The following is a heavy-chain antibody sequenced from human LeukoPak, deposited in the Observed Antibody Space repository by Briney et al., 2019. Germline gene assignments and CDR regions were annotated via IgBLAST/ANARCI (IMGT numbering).Heavy chain of an antibody. J-gene: IGHJ4*02. CDR3: ARRGPYYYGSGSYYNVISYYFDY. CDR1: GGSFSGYY. V-gene: IGHV4-34*01. CDR2: INHSGST. D-gene: IGHD3-10*01. Sequence: SETLSLTCAVYGGSFSGYYWSWIRQPPGEGLEWIGEINHSGSTNYNPSLKSRVTISVDTSKNQFSLKLSSVTAADTAVYYCARRGPYYYGSGSYYNVISYYFDYWGQGTLVTVSS.